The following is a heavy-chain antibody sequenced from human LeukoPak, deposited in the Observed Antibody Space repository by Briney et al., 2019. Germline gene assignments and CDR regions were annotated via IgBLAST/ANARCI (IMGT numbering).Heavy chain of an antibody. V-gene: IGHV4-59*08. CDR2: IFYSGST. J-gene: IGHJ5*02. Sequence: SETLSLTCSVSGVSISSYYWTWIRQPPGGGLEYNGYIFYSGSTNYNPSLKGRVTISVEKSRNQFSLKLNSVTAADTAVYYCARLGSSFNWFDPWGQGTLVTVSS. CDR3: ARLGSSFNWFDP. CDR1: GVSISSYY. D-gene: IGHD6-6*01.